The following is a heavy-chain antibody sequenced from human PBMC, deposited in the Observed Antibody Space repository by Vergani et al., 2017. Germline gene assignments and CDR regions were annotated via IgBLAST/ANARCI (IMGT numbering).Heavy chain of an antibody. J-gene: IGHJ4*02. Sequence: WLRLSPGKGLEWMGIIYPADSDTRYSPSFQGQVTISADKSISTAFLQWDSLKASDTALYYCARHTTYTDSWGQGTLVTVSS. D-gene: IGHD1-1*01. V-gene: IGHV5-51*01. CDR2: IYPADSDT. CDR3: ARHTTYTDS.